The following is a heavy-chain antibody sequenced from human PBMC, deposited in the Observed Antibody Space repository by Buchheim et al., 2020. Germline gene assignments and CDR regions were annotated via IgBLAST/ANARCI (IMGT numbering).Heavy chain of an antibody. Sequence: QVQLQQWGAGLLKPSETLSLTCAVYGGSFSGYYWSWIRQPPGKGLEWIGEINHSGSTNYNPSLKSRVTISVDTSKNQFSLKLSSVTAADTAVYYCARGGMVYSSSEGEYYFDYWGQGTL. CDR3: ARGGMVYSSSEGEYYFDY. V-gene: IGHV4-34*01. CDR2: INHSGST. D-gene: IGHD6-6*01. CDR1: GGSFSGYY. J-gene: IGHJ4*02.